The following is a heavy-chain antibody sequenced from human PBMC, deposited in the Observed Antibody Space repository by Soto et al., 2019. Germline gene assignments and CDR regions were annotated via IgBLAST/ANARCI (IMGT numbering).Heavy chain of an antibody. V-gene: IGHV2-5*02. CDR1: GFSLSTSGVG. Sequence: QITLKESGPPLVKPTQTLTLTCTFSGFSLSTSGVGVGWIRQPPGKALEWLALIYWDDDKRYSPSLKSRLTITKDTSKNQVVLTVTNMDPVDTATYYCAHRRGHFDWLLGFDYWGQGTLVTVSS. CDR2: IYWDDDK. D-gene: IGHD3-9*01. J-gene: IGHJ4*02. CDR3: AHRRGHFDWLLGFDY.